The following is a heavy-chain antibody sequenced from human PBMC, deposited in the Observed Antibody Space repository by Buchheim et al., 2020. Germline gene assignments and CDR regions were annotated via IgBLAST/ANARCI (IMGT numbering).Heavy chain of an antibody. V-gene: IGHV1-46*01. CDR3: ARARAYYYDSSGYISD. D-gene: IGHD3-22*01. CDR1: GYTFTSYY. CDR2: INPSGGSI. Sequence: QVQLVQSGAEVKKPGASVKVSCKASGYTFTSYYMHWVRQAPGQGLEWMGIINPSGGSISYAQKFQGRVNMTRNTSTSTVRMELSSLRSEDTAVYYCARARAYYYDSSGYISDWGQGTL. J-gene: IGHJ4*02.